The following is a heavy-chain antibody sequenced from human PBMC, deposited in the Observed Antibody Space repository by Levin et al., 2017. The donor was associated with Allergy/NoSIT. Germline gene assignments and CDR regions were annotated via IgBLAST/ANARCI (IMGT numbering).Heavy chain of an antibody. D-gene: IGHD3-3*01. V-gene: IGHV3-48*03. J-gene: IGHJ4*02. CDR1: GFTFSSYE. CDR2: ISSTGSTI. Sequence: LTCAASGFTFSSYEMNWVRRAPGKGLEWVSYISSTGSTIYSADSVKGRFTISRDNAKNSLYLPMNSLRAEDTAVYYCARQLGNFWSGYNYFDYWGQGTLVTVSS. CDR3: ARQLGNFWSGYNYFDY.